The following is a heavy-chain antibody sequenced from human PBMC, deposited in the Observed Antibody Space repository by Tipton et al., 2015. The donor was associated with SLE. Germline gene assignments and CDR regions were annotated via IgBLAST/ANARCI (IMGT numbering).Heavy chain of an antibody. J-gene: IGHJ6*02. CDR3: AREGYSNYGYYYGMDV. Sequence: GSLRLSCAASGFTFSSYSMNWVRQAPGKGLEWVSSIISSSSYIYYADSVKGRFTISRDNAKNSLYLQMNSLRAEDTAVYYCAREGYSNYGYYYGMDVWGQGTTVTVSS. CDR1: GFTFSSYS. CDR2: IISSSSYI. V-gene: IGHV3-21*03. D-gene: IGHD4-11*01.